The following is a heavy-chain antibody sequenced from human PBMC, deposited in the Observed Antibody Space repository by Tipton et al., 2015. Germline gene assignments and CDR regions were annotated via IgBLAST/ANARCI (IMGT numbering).Heavy chain of an antibody. Sequence: TLSLTCTVSGGSVSSNHFHWIWHRPPQGKGLECIGYIFYSGTNYYNPSLKGRVTLSIDTSKNHFSLKLSSVTGADTAVCYCAGDDAYETGAFDIWGQETLFTVSS. J-gene: IGHJ3*02. CDR1: GGSVSSNHFH. CDR2: IFYSGTN. V-gene: IGHV4-61*03. D-gene: IGHD5-12*01. CDR3: AGDDAYETGAFDI.